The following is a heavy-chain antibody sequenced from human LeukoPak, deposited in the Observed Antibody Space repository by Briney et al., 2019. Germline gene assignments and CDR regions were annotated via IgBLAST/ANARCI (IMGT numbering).Heavy chain of an antibody. V-gene: IGHV3-33*01. CDR3: ARAFRSAAGIQWLAPFDY. J-gene: IGHJ4*02. D-gene: IGHD6-19*01. CDR2: IWYDGGTK. CDR1: GFTFSTYG. Sequence: GGSLRLSCEASGFTFSTYGMHWVRQAPGKGLEWVALIWYDGGTKYYADSVKGRFTISRDNSKNTLYLQMNSLRAEDTAVYYCARAFRSAAGIQWLAPFDYWGQGTLVTVSS.